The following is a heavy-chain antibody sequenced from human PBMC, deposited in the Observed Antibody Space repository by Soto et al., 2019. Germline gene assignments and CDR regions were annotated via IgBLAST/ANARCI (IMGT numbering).Heavy chain of an antibody. CDR1: GYTFTSYY. CDR2: MNPNSGNT. J-gene: IGHJ5*02. CDR3: ARVRSVRGVFGVRINWFDP. D-gene: IGHD3-10*01. Sequence: ASVKVSCKASGYTFTSYYINWVRQATGQGLEWMGWMNPNSGNTGYAQKFQGRVTMTRNTSISTAYMELSSLRSEDTAVYYCARVRSVRGVFGVRINWFDPWGQGTLVTVS. V-gene: IGHV1-8*01.